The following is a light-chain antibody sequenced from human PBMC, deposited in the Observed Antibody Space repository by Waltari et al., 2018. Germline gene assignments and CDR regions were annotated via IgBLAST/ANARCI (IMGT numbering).Light chain of an antibody. CDR1: QSVSSN. CDR2: GAS. V-gene: IGKV3-15*01. Sequence: EIVMTQSPAPLSVSPGERATLSCRASQSVSSNLAWYQHKPGQAPRLLIYGASTRATGIPARFSGSGSGTEFTLTISSLQSEDFAVYYCQQYNNWPRRTFAQGTKVEIK. J-gene: IGKJ2*01. CDR3: QQYNNWPRRT.